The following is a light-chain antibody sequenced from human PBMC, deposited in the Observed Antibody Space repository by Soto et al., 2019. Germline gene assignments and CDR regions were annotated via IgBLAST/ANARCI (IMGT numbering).Light chain of an antibody. V-gene: IGKV1-39*01. CDR1: QTISNY. Sequence: DLEMTQSPSSLSASVGDRVTITCRAGQTISNYLNWYQEKPGKAPKLLIYAASNLQSGVPSRFSGSGSGTDFTLTITNLQPEDFATYYCQKTYSTPFTFGPGTNVDVK. CDR3: QKTYSTPFT. CDR2: AAS. J-gene: IGKJ3*01.